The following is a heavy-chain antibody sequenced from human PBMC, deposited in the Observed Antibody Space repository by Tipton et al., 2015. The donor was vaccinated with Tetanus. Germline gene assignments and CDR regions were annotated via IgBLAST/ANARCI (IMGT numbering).Heavy chain of an antibody. D-gene: IGHD6-13*01. Sequence: SLRLSCAASGFTFAAYAMTWVRQAPGKGLEWVSSISSSSSYIYYADSVKGRFTISRDNAKNSLYLQMNSLRAEDTAVYYCARGERYSSSPADYWGQGTLVTVSS. V-gene: IGHV3-21*01. CDR1: GFTFAAYA. CDR3: ARGERYSSSPADY. J-gene: IGHJ4*02. CDR2: ISSSSSYI.